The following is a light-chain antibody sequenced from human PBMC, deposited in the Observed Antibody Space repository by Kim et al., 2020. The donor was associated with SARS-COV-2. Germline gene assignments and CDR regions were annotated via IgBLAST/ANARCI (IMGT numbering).Light chain of an antibody. J-gene: IGKJ5*01. CDR1: QRVSGSY. Sequence: PGARSALSGRASQRVSGSYLAWYQQKAGQAPRLLIYGTSSRATGIADRFSGSGSGTDFTLTISRLEPEDFAVYYCQQYSSSPSITFGQGTRLEIK. CDR3: QQYSSSPSIT. CDR2: GTS. V-gene: IGKV3-20*01.